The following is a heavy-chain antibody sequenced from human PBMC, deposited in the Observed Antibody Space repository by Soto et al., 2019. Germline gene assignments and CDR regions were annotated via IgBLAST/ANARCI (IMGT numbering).Heavy chain of an antibody. J-gene: IGHJ5*02. V-gene: IGHV3-23*01. CDR1: GFTFSSYA. Sequence: EVQLLESGGGLVQPGGSLRLSCAASGFTFSSYAMSWVRQAPGKGLEWVSGISGTGGSTYYADSVKGRFTISRDNSKNTLYLHMNSLRAEDTAVYCCTKDPVLVYGGNSNWFAPWGQGTLVTVSS. CDR3: TKDPVLVYGGNSNWFAP. CDR2: ISGTGGST. D-gene: IGHD4-17*01.